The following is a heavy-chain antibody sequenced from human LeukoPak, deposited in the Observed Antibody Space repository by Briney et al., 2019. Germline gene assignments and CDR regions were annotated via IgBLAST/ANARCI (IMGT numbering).Heavy chain of an antibody. CDR2: ISYDGSNK. J-gene: IGHJ4*02. CDR3: ARDTRKIVATIIDY. D-gene: IGHD5-12*01. V-gene: IGHV3-30*01. Sequence: GGSLRLSCAASEFTFSSYAMHWVRQAPGKGLEWVAVISYDGSNKYYADSVKGRFTISRDNSKNTLYLQMNSLRAEDTAVYYCARDTRKIVATIIDYWGQGTLVTVSS. CDR1: EFTFSSYA.